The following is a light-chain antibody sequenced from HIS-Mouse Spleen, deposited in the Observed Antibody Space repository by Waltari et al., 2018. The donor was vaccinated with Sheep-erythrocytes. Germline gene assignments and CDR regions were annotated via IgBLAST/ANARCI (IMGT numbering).Light chain of an antibody. V-gene: IGLV2-8*01. J-gene: IGLJ1*01. Sequence: QSALTQPPSASGSPGQSVTISCTGTSSDVGGYNYVSWYQQHPGKAPKRMIYEVSKRPSGVPDRFSGSKSGNPASLTVSGLQAEDEADYYCSSYAGSNNYVFGTGTKVTVL. CDR1: SSDVGGYNY. CDR3: SSYAGSNNYV. CDR2: EVS.